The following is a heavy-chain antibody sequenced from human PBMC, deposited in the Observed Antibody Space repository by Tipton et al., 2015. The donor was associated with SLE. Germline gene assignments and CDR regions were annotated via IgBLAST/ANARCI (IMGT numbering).Heavy chain of an antibody. V-gene: IGHV1-18*04. CDR2: ISAYNGNT. J-gene: IGHJ4*02. D-gene: IGHD4-17*01. CDR1: GYTFTAYY. CDR3: ARYNYGDHYFDY. Sequence: QLVQSGAEVKKPGASVRVSCKASGYTFTAYYMHWVRQAPGQGLEWMGWISAYNGNTNYAQKLQGRVTMTTDTSTSTAYMELRSLRSDDTAVYYCARYNYGDHYFDYWGQGTLVTVSS.